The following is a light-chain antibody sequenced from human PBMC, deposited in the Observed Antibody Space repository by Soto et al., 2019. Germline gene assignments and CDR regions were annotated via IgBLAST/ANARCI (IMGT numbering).Light chain of an antibody. CDR2: GAS. Sequence: EIVMTQSPATLSVSPGERASLSCRASQSVGSNLAWYQQTAGQAPRLLIYGASTRATGIPARFRGSGSGTELTLTISSLQSKDFAVYPRQQYTNWPYTFGQGTKLEVK. V-gene: IGKV3-15*01. CDR3: QQYTNWPYT. CDR1: QSVGSN. J-gene: IGKJ2*01.